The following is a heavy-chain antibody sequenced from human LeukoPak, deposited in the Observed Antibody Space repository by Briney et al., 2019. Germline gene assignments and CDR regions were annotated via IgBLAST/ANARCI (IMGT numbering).Heavy chain of an antibody. CDR2: ISGSGDSK. CDR3: ARDGLGYCSGGSCYRQINNWFDP. D-gene: IGHD2-15*01. CDR1: GFTFSSYA. Sequence: GGSLRLSCAASGFTFSSYAMSWVRQAPGKGLEWVSGISGSGDSKYYADSVKGRFTISGENSKNTLYLQMNSLRAEDTAVYYCARDGLGYCSGGSCYRQINNWFDPWGQGTLVTVSS. V-gene: IGHV3-23*01. J-gene: IGHJ5*02.